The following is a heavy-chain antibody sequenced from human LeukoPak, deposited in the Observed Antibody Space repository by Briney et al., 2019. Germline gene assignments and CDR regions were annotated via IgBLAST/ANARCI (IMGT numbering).Heavy chain of an antibody. CDR2: INHSGST. Sequence: PSETLSLTCAVYGGSFSGYYWSWIRQPPGKGLEWIGEINHSGSTNYNPSLKSRVTISVDTSKNQFSLKLSSVTAADTAAYYCARRKSYYYDSSGYQFDYWGQGTLVTVSS. V-gene: IGHV4-34*01. D-gene: IGHD3-22*01. CDR1: GGSFSGYY. J-gene: IGHJ4*02. CDR3: ARRKSYYYDSSGYQFDY.